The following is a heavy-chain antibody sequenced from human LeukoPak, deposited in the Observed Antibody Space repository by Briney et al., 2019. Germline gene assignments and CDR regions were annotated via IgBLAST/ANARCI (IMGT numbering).Heavy chain of an antibody. J-gene: IGHJ4*02. Sequence: SETLSLTCAVYGGSFSGYYWSWIRQPPGKGLEWIGEINHSGSTNYNPSLKSRVTISVDTSKHQFSLKLSSVTAADTAVYYCARNGPGFDYWGQGTLVTVSS. D-gene: IGHD1-1*01. CDR2: INHSGST. CDR1: GGSFSGYY. CDR3: ARNGPGFDY. V-gene: IGHV4-34*01.